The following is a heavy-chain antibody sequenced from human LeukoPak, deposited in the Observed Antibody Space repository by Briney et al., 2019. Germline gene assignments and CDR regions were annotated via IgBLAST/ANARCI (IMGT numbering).Heavy chain of an antibody. V-gene: IGHV5-51*01. CDR3: ARHLATVTASRQYSYYGMDV. CDR1: GNSFTNYW. CDR2: IYPVDSDT. J-gene: IGHJ6*02. D-gene: IGHD4-17*01. Sequence: GESLKISCKGSGNSFTNYWIGWVRQVPGKGLEWMGIIYPVDSDTRYNPSFQGQVTISVDKSISTSYLQWSSLKASDTAIYYCARHLATVTASRQYSYYGMDVWGQGTTVTVSS.